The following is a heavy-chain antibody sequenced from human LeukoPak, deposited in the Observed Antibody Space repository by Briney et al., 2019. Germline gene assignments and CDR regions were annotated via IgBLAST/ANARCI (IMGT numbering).Heavy chain of an antibody. CDR3: AARVVTAIPD. J-gene: IGHJ4*02. Sequence: PSETLSLTCTVSGGSISSSSYYWGWIRQPPGKGLEWIGSIYYSGSTYYNPSLKSRVTISVDTSKNQFSLKLSSVTAADTAVYYCAARVVTAIPDWGQGTLVTVSS. CDR2: IYYSGST. CDR1: GGSISSSSYY. D-gene: IGHD2-21*02. V-gene: IGHV4-39*07.